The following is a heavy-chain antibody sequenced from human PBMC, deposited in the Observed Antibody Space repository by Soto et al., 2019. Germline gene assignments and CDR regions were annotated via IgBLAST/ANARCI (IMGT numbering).Heavy chain of an antibody. J-gene: IGHJ4*02. CDR2: INPNSGGT. V-gene: IGHV1-2*02. Sequence: QVQLVQSGAEVKKPGASVKVSCKASGYTFTGYYMHWVRQAPGQGLEWMGWINPNSGGTNYAQKFQGRVTMTRDTSISTAYMELSRLRSDDTAVYSCARGEGPTYYDFWSGYFGPDYWGQGTLVTVSS. CDR3: ARGEGPTYYDFWSGYFGPDY. D-gene: IGHD3-3*01. CDR1: GYTFTGYY.